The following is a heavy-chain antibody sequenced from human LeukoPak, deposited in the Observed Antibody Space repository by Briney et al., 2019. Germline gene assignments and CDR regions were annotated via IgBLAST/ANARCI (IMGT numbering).Heavy chain of an antibody. J-gene: IGHJ4*02. Sequence: GGSLRLSCAASGFTFSSYGMHWVRQAPGKGLEWVAFIRYDGSNKYYVDSVKGRFTVSRDNSKNTLYLQMNSLRAEDTAVYFCAKDMVRGYYFDCWGQGTLITVSS. CDR2: IRYDGSNK. V-gene: IGHV3-30*02. CDR3: AKDMVRGYYFDC. CDR1: GFTFSSYG. D-gene: IGHD3-10*01.